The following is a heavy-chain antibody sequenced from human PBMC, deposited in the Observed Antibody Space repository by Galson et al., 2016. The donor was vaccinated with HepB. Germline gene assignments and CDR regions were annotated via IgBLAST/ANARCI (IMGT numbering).Heavy chain of an antibody. D-gene: IGHD3-3*01. CDR2: ISSSSNSI. J-gene: IGHJ6*02. CDR3: ARGLGDFWSGVRSRGAMDV. V-gene: IGHV3-21*01. Sequence: SLRLSCAASGFTFSSYNMNWVRQAPGKGLEWVSSISSSSNSIYDADSVKGRFTISRDDAKNLLYLQMSSLRAEDTAVYFCARGLGDFWSGVRSRGAMDVWGQGTTVTVSS. CDR1: GFTFSSYN.